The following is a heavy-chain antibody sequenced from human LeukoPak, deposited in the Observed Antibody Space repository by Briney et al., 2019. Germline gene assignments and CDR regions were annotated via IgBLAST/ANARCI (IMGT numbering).Heavy chain of an antibody. V-gene: IGHV3-48*01. J-gene: IGHJ4*02. Sequence: GGSLRLSCAASGFTFSSYSMNWVRQAPGKGLEWVSYISSSSSTIYYADSVKGRFTISRDNSKNTLYLQMNSLRAEDTAVYYCARDSKRYYDILTGLDYWGQGTLVTVSS. CDR3: ARDSKRYYDILTGLDY. CDR1: GFTFSSYS. CDR2: ISSSSSTI. D-gene: IGHD3-9*01.